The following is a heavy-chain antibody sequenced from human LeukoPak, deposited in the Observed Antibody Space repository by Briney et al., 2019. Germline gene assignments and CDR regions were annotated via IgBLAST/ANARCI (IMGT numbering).Heavy chain of an antibody. Sequence: PGGSLRLSCAASGFTFSSYSMNWVRQAPGKGLEWVSSISSSSSYIYYADSVKGRFTISRDNAKNSLYLQMNSLRAEDTAVYYCARSVVPAAMLYYYYYGMDVWGQGTTVTVSS. D-gene: IGHD2-2*01. V-gene: IGHV3-21*01. CDR3: ARSVVPAAMLYYYYYGMDV. J-gene: IGHJ6*02. CDR2: ISSSSSYI. CDR1: GFTFSSYS.